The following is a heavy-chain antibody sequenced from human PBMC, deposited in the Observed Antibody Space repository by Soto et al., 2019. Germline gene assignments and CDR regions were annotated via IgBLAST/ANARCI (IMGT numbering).Heavy chain of an antibody. Sequence: GGSLRLCCAASGFTFSSQTMNWVRQAPGKGLEWVSSITSSSRDVFYADSVKGRFTISRDNAKNSLYLQMNSLRAEDTAVYYCVKEVEGFDYWGQGTLVTVSS. CDR3: VKEVEGFDY. D-gene: IGHD1-1*01. CDR1: GFTFSSQT. CDR2: ITSSSRDV. J-gene: IGHJ4*02. V-gene: IGHV3-21*01.